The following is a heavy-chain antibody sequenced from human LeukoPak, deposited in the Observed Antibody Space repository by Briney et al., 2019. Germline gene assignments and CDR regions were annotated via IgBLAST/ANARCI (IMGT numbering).Heavy chain of an antibody. D-gene: IGHD4-17*01. V-gene: IGHV3-53*01. Sequence: GGSLRLSCAASGFTVSNNYMSWVRQAPGKGLEWVSLIYSGGSTYYADSVKGRFTISRDNSKNTLYLQMNSLRAEDTAVYYCAKPETTTDAFDIWGQGTMVTVSS. CDR1: GFTVSNNY. CDR3: AKPETTTDAFDI. J-gene: IGHJ3*02. CDR2: IYSGGST.